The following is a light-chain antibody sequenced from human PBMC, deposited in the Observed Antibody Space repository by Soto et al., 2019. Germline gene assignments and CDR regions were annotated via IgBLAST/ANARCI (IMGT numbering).Light chain of an antibody. V-gene: IGLV2-11*01. CDR3: CSYAGSYTYV. J-gene: IGLJ1*01. CDR2: DVS. CDR1: SSDVGGYNY. Sequence: QSALTQPRSVSGSPGQSVTISCTGTSSDVGGYNYVSWYQQHPGKAPKLMIDDVSKRPSGVPDRFSGSKSGNTASLTIYGLQAEDEADDYCCSYAGSYTYVFGTGTKLTVL.